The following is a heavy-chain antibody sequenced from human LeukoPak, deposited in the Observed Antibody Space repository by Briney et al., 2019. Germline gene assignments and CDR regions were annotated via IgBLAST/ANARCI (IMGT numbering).Heavy chain of an antibody. Sequence: GGSLRLSCAASGFTFSSYGMHWVRQAPGKGLEWVAVISYDGSNKYYADSVKGRFTISRDNSKNTLYLQMNSLRAEDTAVYYCAKGRSGSYPEFDYWGQGTLVTVSS. V-gene: IGHV3-30*18. J-gene: IGHJ4*02. CDR2: ISYDGSNK. D-gene: IGHD1-26*01. CDR3: AKGRSGSYPEFDY. CDR1: GFTFSSYG.